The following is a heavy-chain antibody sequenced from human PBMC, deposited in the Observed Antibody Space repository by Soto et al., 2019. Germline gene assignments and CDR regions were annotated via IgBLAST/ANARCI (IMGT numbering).Heavy chain of an antibody. CDR1: GFTFSNYA. Sequence: EVQLLESGGGLVQPGGSLRLSCGGSGFTFSNYAMTCVRQAPGKGLEWVSGITGGGGNIYYAEPVKGRFTISRDNFRNTLYLEANSLRAEDTAVYYCAKRRIRAGGDYYYYDGMEVWGQVATVIVSS. CDR2: ITGGGGNI. D-gene: IGHD6-13*01. CDR3: AKRRIRAGGDYYYYDGMEV. V-gene: IGHV3-23*01. J-gene: IGHJ6*02.